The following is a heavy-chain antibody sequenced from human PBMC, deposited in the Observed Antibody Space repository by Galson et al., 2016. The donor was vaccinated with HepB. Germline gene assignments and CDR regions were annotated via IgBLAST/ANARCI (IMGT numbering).Heavy chain of an antibody. CDR2: IHSGGGA. CDR3: ARGGPHNNYFDY. D-gene: IGHD1-1*01. CDR1: GFTVSSNY. V-gene: IGHV3-53*01. Sequence: SLRLSCAASGFTVSSNYMNWVRQPPGKGLEWVSFIHSGGGAYYTHSMKGRFTISTDNSKNTLYLQMNSLRAEDTAIYYCARGGPHNNYFDYWGQGTLVTVSS. J-gene: IGHJ4*02.